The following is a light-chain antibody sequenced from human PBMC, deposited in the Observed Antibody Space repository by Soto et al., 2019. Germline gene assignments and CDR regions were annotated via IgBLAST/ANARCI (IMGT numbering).Light chain of an antibody. CDR3: QQYGSSRWT. V-gene: IGKV3-20*01. CDR1: QSVSSNY. CDR2: GAS. Sequence: NVVTQSPGPLSLSPGERATLSCRASQSVSSNYLAWYQQKPGQAPRLLVYGASSRATGIPDRSSGSGSGTDFTLTISRLEPEDFAVYYCQQYGSSRWTFGQGTKVDVK. J-gene: IGKJ1*01.